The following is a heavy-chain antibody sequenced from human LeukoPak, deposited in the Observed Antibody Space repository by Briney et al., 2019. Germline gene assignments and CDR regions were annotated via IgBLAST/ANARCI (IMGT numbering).Heavy chain of an antibody. CDR1: GFTVSSNY. V-gene: IGHV3-23*01. CDR2: ISGSGGST. CDR3: AKEGTYYDILTGYSTYYFDY. D-gene: IGHD3-9*01. J-gene: IGHJ4*02. Sequence: GGSLRLSCAASGFTVSSNYMSWVRQAPGKGLEWVSAISGSGGSTYYADSVKGRFTISRDNSKNTLYLQMNSLRAEDTAVYYCAKEGTYYDILTGYSTYYFDYWGQGTLVTVSS.